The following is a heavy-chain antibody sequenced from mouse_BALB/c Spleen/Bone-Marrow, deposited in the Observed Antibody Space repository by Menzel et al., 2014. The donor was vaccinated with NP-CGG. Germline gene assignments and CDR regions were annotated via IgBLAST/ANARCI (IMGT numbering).Heavy chain of an antibody. CDR3: ARDWDRYYIDY. Sequence: EVQVVESGPGLVKPSQSLSLTCSVTGYSITSGYYWNWIRQFPGNKLEWMGYISYDGSNNYNPSLKNRISITRDTSKNQFFLKLNSFTTQDTPTYYFARDWDRYYIDYWAQGTPLTVSS. CDR2: ISYDGSN. D-gene: IGHD4-1*01. CDR1: GYSITSGYY. J-gene: IGHJ2*01. V-gene: IGHV3-6*02.